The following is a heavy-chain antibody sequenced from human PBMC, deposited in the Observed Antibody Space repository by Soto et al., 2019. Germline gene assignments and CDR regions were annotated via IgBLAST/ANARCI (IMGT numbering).Heavy chain of an antibody. J-gene: IGHJ3*02. CDR2: ISYDGSNK. Sequence: QVQLVESGGGVVQPGRSLRLSCAASGFTFSSYAMHWVRQAPGKGLEWVAVISYDGSNKYYADSVKGRFTISRDNSKNTLYLQMNSLRAEDTAVYYCARDIAARRFRNDNRGVAFDIWGQGTMVTVSS. D-gene: IGHD6-6*01. CDR3: ARDIAARRFRNDNRGVAFDI. CDR1: GFTFSSYA. V-gene: IGHV3-30-3*01.